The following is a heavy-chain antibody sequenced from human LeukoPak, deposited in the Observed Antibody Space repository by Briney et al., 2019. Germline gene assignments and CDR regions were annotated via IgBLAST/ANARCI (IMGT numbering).Heavy chain of an antibody. J-gene: IGHJ4*02. CDR3: AKDYIMITFGGVNFDY. CDR1: GFTFSSYW. CDR2: INSDGSST. D-gene: IGHD3-16*01. Sequence: PGGSLRLSCAASGFTFSSYWMHWVRQAPGTGLVWVSRINSDGSSTTYADSVKGRFTISRDNSKNTLYLQMNSLRAEDTAVDYCAKDYIMITFGGVNFDYWGQGTLVTVSS. V-gene: IGHV3-74*01.